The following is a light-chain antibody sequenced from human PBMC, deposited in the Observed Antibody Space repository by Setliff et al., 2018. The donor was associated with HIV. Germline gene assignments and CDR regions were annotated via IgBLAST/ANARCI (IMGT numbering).Light chain of an antibody. CDR2: DVT. Sequence: SALTQPRSVSGSPGQSVTFSCTGSSSDVGTYNYVSWYQHHPGKAPKLMIYDVTRRPSGVPDRFSGSKSGNTASLTISGLQAEDEADYYCCSYAGSYTYIFGSGTKVTVL. V-gene: IGLV2-11*01. J-gene: IGLJ1*01. CDR1: SSDVGTYNY. CDR3: CSYAGSYTYI.